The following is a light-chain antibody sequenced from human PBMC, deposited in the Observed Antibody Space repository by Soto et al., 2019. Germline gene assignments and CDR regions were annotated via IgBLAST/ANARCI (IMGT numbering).Light chain of an antibody. J-gene: IGLJ1*01. CDR3: AAWDDGLNGSV. CDR1: SSNIGRNT. V-gene: IGLV1-44*01. CDR2: NNN. Sequence: QSVLTQPPSASGTPGQRVTISCSGSSSNIGRNTVNWYQQVPGTAPKILIYNNNHRPSGVPDRFSGSKSGTSASLAIIGLQSEDEADYYCAAWDDGLNGSVFGAGTKVTVL.